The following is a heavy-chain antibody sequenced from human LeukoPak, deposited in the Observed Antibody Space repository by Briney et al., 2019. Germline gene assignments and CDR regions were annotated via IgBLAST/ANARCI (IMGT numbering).Heavy chain of an antibody. V-gene: IGHV1-18*01. Sequence: ASVKVSCKASGYTFTSYGISRVRQAPGQGLEWMGWISAYNGNTNYAQKLQGRVTMTTDTSTSTAYMELRSLRSDDTAVYYCARSLLVYCSSTSCNLDYWGQGTLVTVSS. CDR1: GYTFTSYG. J-gene: IGHJ4*02. D-gene: IGHD2-2*01. CDR2: ISAYNGNT. CDR3: ARSLLVYCSSTSCNLDY.